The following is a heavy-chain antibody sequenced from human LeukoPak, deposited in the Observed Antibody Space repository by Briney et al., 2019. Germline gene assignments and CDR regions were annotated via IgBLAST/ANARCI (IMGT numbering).Heavy chain of an antibody. CDR2: INHSGST. Sequence: LSETLPLTCAVYGGPFSCQHWSWIRQPPGKGLEWIGEINHSGSTNDDPSLKRRFTISVDTSKNQFSLKLSSVTAADTAVYYCASGFRTTVTHFDYWGQGTLVTVSS. D-gene: IGHD4-17*01. V-gene: IGHV4-34*01. CDR3: ASGFRTTVTHFDY. J-gene: IGHJ4*02. CDR1: GGPFSCQH.